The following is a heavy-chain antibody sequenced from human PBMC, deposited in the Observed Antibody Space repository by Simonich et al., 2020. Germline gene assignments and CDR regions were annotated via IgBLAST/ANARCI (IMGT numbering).Heavy chain of an antibody. CDR3: ARVPPTSGSYYYYYYMDV. D-gene: IGHD1-26*01. CDR1: GYTFTGYY. J-gene: IGHJ6*03. CDR2: INPNRGGT. V-gene: IGHV1-2*02. Sequence: QVQLVQSGAEVKKPGASVKVSCKASGYTFTGYYMHWVRQAPGQGLEWMGWINPNRGGTKDAKKFQGRVTMTRDTSISTAYMELSRLRSDDTAVYYCARVPPTSGSYYYYYYMDVWGKGTTVTVSS.